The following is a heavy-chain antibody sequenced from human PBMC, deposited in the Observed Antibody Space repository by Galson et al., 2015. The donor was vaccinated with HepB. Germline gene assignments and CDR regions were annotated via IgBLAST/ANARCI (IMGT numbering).Heavy chain of an antibody. CDR3: ARVSSPIGYYGMDV. D-gene: IGHD2/OR15-2a*01. V-gene: IGHV1-18*01. CDR2: ISAYNGNT. J-gene: IGHJ6*02. Sequence: SVKVSCKASGYTFTSYGISWVRQAPGQGLEWMGWISAYNGNTNYAQKLQGRVTMTTDTSTSTAYMELRSLRSDDTAVYYCARVSSPIGYYGMDVWGQGTTVTVSS. CDR1: GYTFTSYG.